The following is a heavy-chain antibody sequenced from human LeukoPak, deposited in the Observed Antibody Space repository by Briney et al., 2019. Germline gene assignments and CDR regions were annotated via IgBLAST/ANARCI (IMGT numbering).Heavy chain of an antibody. CDR1: GFTFSSYG. D-gene: IGHD1-26*01. V-gene: IGHV3-30*02. J-gene: IGHJ6*03. Sequence: GGSLRLSCAASGFTFSSYGIHWVRQAPGKGLEWVSFIRYDGTYKYYADSVKGRFTISRDNSKSTLYLQMNSLRAEDTAVYYCAKVPSGSYYQVYYYMDVWGKGTTVTVSS. CDR2: IRYDGTYK. CDR3: AKVPSGSYYQVYYYMDV.